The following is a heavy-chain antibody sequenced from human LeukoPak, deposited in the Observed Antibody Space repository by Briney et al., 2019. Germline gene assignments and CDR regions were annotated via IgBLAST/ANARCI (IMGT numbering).Heavy chain of an antibody. CDR3: AREDYSNYAPYFDY. J-gene: IGHJ4*02. V-gene: IGHV3-74*01. Sequence: GGSLRLSCAASGFTFSSYWMHWVRQAPGKGLVWVSRINSDGSSTNYADSVKGRFTISRDNAKNTLYLQMNSLRAEDTAVYYCAREDYSNYAPYFDYWGQGTLVTVSS. CDR2: INSDGSST. CDR1: GFTFSSYW. D-gene: IGHD4-11*01.